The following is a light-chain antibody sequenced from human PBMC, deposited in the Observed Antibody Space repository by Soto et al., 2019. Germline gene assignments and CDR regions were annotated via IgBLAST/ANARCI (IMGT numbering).Light chain of an antibody. CDR1: RSNIGDNY. CDR3: GTWDSSLSAFV. J-gene: IGLJ1*01. CDR2: ENN. Sequence: QSVVPQPPSASAAPGQKVTISCSGARSNIGDNYVSWYQQLSGTAPKLLIYENNKRPSGIPDRFSGSKSGTSATLGITGLQTGDEADYYCGTWDSSLSAFVFGTGTKVTVL. V-gene: IGLV1-51*02.